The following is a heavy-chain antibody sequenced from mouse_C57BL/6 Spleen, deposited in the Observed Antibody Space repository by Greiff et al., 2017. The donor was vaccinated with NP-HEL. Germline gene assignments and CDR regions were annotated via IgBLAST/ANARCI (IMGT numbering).Heavy chain of an antibody. J-gene: IGHJ4*01. V-gene: IGHV1-81*01. CDR3: ARGRERTSYAMYY. CDR1: GYTFTSYG. Sequence: QVQLQQSGAELARPGASVKLSCKASGYTFTSYGISWVKQRTGQGLEWIGEIYPRSGNTYYNEKFKGKATLTADKSSSTAYMELRSLTSEDSAVYFCARGRERTSYAMYYWGQGTSVTVSS. CDR2: IYPRSGNT.